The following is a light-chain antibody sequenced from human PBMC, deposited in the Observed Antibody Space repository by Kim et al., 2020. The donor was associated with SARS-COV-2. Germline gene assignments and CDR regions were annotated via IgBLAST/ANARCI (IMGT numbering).Light chain of an antibody. CDR2: AAS. CDR3: QQYYSYPLT. J-gene: IGKJ4*01. CDR1: QGISSY. Sequence: AIRMTQSPSSFSASTGDRVTITCRASQGISSYLAWYQQKPGKAPKLLIYAASTLQSGVPSRFSGSESGTDFTLTISCLQSEDFATYYCQQYYSYPLTFGGGTKLEI. V-gene: IGKV1-8*01.